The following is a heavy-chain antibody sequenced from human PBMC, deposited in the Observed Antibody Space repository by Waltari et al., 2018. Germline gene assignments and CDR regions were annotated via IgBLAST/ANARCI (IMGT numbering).Heavy chain of an antibody. CDR3: ARERGGASMNL. Sequence: QAQLQESGGGVVQPGRSLRIACAVTGRSFRNYGMHWVRQAPGKGLEWVATLYSDGSQRYYSDSVRGRFTISRDISMNTLYLQMDSLRREDTGVYYCARERGGASMNLWGRGTRVTVSS. CDR1: GRSFRNYG. D-gene: IGHD3-16*01. V-gene: IGHV3-33*08. CDR2: LYSDGSQR. J-gene: IGHJ1*01.